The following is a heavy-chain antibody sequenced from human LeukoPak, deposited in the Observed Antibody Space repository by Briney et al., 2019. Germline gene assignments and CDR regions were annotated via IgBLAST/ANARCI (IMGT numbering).Heavy chain of an antibody. J-gene: IGHJ4*02. CDR2: LYNSGST. CDR1: GGSISSYY. CDR3: ARAGGGYSYDY. V-gene: IGHV4-59*01. Sequence: PSETLSLTCTVSGGSISSYYWSWIRQAPGKGLEWIGYLYNSGSTNYNPSLKRRVTISADTSKNQISLKLSSVTAADTAVYYCARAGGGYSYDYWGQGTLVTVSS. D-gene: IGHD5-18*01.